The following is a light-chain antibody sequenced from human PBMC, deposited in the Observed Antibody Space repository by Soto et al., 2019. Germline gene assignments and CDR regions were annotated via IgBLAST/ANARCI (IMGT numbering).Light chain of an antibody. Sequence: VVMTQSPLSLPVTLGQPASISCRSSQSLVHSDGNTYLSWFQQRPGQAPRRLIYKISNRDSGVPDRFSGSGSGTDFTLKISRVEAEDVGVYYCMQGTHWLYTFGQGTKLEIK. CDR3: MQGTHWLYT. CDR1: QSLVHSDGNTY. J-gene: IGKJ2*01. CDR2: KIS. V-gene: IGKV2-30*02.